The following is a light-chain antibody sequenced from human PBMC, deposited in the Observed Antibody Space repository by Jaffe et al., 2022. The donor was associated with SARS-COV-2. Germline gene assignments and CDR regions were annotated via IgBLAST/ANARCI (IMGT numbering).Light chain of an antibody. CDR1: QSISSY. J-gene: IGKJ4*01. CDR3: QQSYNRVT. V-gene: IGKV1-39*01. Sequence: DIQMTQSPSSLSASVGDRVTITCRASQSISSYLNWYQQKPGKAPKLLIYAASSLQSGVPSRFSGSGSATDFTLTISSLQPEDFATFYCQQSYNRVTFGGGTKVEI. CDR2: AAS.